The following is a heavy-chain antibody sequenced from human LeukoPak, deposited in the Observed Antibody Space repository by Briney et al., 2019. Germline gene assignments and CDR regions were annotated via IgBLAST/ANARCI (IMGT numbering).Heavy chain of an antibody. D-gene: IGHD2-15*01. Sequence: GGSLRLSCAASGFTFSSYWMSWVRQAPGKGLEWVANINQDGSDKDYVDSMKGRFTISRDNARNSLYLQMNSLRAEDTAVYYCASTGGYCSGGICHRQFYFDYWGQGTLVTVSS. J-gene: IGHJ4*02. CDR2: INQDGSDK. CDR3: ASTGGYCSGGICHRQFYFDY. CDR1: GFTFSSYW. V-gene: IGHV3-7*01.